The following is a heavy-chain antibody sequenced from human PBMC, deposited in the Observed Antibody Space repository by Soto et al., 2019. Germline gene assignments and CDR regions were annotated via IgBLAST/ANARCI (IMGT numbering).Heavy chain of an antibody. V-gene: IGHV1-18*01. D-gene: IGHD3-10*01. CDR3: ARVDYYGSGSYGWDYYYYYGMDV. Sequence: ASVKVSCKASGYTFTSYGISWVRQAPGQGLEWMGWISAYNGNTNYAQKLQGRVTMTTDTSTSTAYMELRSLRSDDTAVYYCARVDYYGSGSYGWDYYYYYGMDVWGQGTTVTVSS. J-gene: IGHJ6*02. CDR2: ISAYNGNT. CDR1: GYTFTSYG.